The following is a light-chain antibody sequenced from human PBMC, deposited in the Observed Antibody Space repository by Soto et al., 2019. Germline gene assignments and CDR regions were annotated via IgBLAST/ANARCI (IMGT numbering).Light chain of an antibody. J-gene: IGKJ1*01. Sequence: DIVMTQSPDSLPVSLGERATINCKSSQSVLYSSNNKNYLAWYQQKPGQPPKLLIYWASTRESGVPDRFSSSGSGTDFTLTISSLKAEDVAVYYCQQYYNTPWTFGQGTKVEIK. CDR2: WAS. CDR1: QSVLYSSNNKNY. V-gene: IGKV4-1*01. CDR3: QQYYNTPWT.